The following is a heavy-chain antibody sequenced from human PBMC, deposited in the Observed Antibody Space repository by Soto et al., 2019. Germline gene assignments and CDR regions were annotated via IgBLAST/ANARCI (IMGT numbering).Heavy chain of an antibody. CDR1: GYTFTDYN. Sequence: ASVKVSCKTSGYTFTDYNLHWVRQAPGQGLEWMGSIDPRNGDAVSPQKFQARVTMTRDASTTTAYMELIRLTSPDTAVYYCARHRFTSGSDYFDYWGQGTVVTVSS. CDR2: IDPRNGDA. D-gene: IGHD1-1*01. V-gene: IGHV1-2*02. CDR3: ARHRFTSGSDYFDY. J-gene: IGHJ4*02.